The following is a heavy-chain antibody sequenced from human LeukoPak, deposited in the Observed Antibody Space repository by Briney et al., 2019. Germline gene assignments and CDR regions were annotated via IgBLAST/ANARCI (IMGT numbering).Heavy chain of an antibody. CDR1: GGSFSGYY. Sequence: SETLSLTCAVYGGSFSGYYWSWIRQPPGKGLEWIGEINHSGSTNYNPSLKSRVTISVDTSKNQFSLKLSSVTAADTAVYYCARSGNTPTNMDVWGKGTTVTISS. D-gene: IGHD2-2*02. J-gene: IGHJ6*03. CDR2: INHSGST. CDR3: ARSGNTPTNMDV. V-gene: IGHV4-34*01.